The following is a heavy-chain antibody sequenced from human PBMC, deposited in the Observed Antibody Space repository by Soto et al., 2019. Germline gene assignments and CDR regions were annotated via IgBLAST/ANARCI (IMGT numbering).Heavy chain of an antibody. D-gene: IGHD6-19*01. CDR1: GFTFSRYE. CDR2: ISGSGGST. V-gene: IGHV3-23*04. J-gene: IGHJ4*02. CDR3: AKRVSVAGTYDY. Sequence: EVQLVESGGDLVQPGGSLRLSCAASGFTFSRYEMNWVRQAPGKGLEWVSAISGSGGSTYYADSVKGRFTISRDNSKNTLYLQMNSLRAEDTAVYYCAKRVSVAGTYDYWGQGTLVTVSS.